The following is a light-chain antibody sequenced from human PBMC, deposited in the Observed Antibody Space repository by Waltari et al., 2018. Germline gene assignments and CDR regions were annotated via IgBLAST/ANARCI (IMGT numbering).Light chain of an antibody. J-gene: IGKJ2*01. V-gene: IGKV3-20*01. CDR2: GAS. CDR3: QQFGGSPYT. Sequence: EIVLTQSPGTLSLSPGERATLSCRARQSVSSNFLAWFQQKPGQAPRLLIYGASSRATGIPDRFSGSGSGTDFTLTISRLEPEDFAVYYCQQFGGSPYTFGQGTKLDIK. CDR1: QSVSSNF.